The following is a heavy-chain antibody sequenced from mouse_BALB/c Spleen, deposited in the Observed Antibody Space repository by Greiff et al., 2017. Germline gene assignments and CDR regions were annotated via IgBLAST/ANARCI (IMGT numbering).Heavy chain of an antibody. D-gene: IGHD2-4*01. CDR1: GFNIKDTY. CDR2: IDPANGNT. Sequence: EVHLVESGAELVKPGASVKLSCTASGFNIKDTYMHWVKQRPEQGLEWIGRIDPANGNTKYDPKFQGKATITADTSSNTAYLQLSSLTSEDTAVYYCARSDDYGYYYAMDYWGQGTSVTVSS. J-gene: IGHJ4*01. V-gene: IGHV14-3*02. CDR3: ARSDDYGYYYAMDY.